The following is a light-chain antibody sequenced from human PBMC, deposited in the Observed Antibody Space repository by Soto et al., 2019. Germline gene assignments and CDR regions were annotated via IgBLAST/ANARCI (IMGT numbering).Light chain of an antibody. J-gene: IGKJ2*01. CDR3: QQYNYCPRT. CDR1: KSVSSS. Sequence: EVVMTRSPATLFVSPGERATLSCRASKSVSSSLAWYQQKPGQAPRLLIYAASTRATGFPARFSGSGSGTEFTLTISSMQSEHFAVYYCQQYNYCPRTFGQGTKVDIK. CDR2: AAS. V-gene: IGKV3-15*01.